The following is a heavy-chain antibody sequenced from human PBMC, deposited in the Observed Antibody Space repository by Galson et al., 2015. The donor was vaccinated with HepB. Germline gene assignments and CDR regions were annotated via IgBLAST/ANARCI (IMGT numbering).Heavy chain of an antibody. CDR3: ARRRGYGSSWYGFYYFDY. Sequence: QVLLQESGPRLVKPSETLSLTCAVYGGSFSGYYWSWIRQPPGKGLEWIGEINHSGSTNYNPSLKSRVTISVDTSKNQFSLKLSSVTAADTAVYYCARRRGYGSSWYGFYYFDYWGQGTLVTVSS. CDR1: GGSFSGYY. J-gene: IGHJ4*02. D-gene: IGHD6-13*01. CDR2: INHSGST. V-gene: IGHV4-34*01.